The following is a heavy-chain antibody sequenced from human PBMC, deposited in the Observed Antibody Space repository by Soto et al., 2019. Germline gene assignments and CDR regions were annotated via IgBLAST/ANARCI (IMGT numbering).Heavy chain of an antibody. D-gene: IGHD2-2*01. CDR2: MNPNSGNT. Sequence: GASVKVSCKASGYTFTSYDINWVRQATGQGLEWMGWMNPNSGNTGYAQKFQGRVTMTRNTSISTAYMELSSLRSEDTAAYYCARGRGFCSSTSCYYWFDPWGQGTLVTVSS. CDR1: GYTFTSYD. J-gene: IGHJ5*02. CDR3: ARGRGFCSSTSCYYWFDP. V-gene: IGHV1-8*01.